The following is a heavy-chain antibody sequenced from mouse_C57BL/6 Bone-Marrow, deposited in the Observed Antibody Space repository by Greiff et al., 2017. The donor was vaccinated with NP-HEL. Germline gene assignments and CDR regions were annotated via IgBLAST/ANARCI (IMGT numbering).Heavy chain of an antibody. J-gene: IGHJ2*01. CDR2: IYPRDGNT. V-gene: IGHV1-78*01. CDR1: GYTITDPT. D-gene: IGHD4-1*01. Sequence: QVQLQQSVAEFVKPGASVKISCTVSGYTITDPTIHWMKQRPEQGLEWIGYIYPRDGNTKYNKKFKGKATLTADKSSSTAYMQLNSLTSEDPAVYFCARIGRGYFDDWGQGTTLTVYS. CDR3: ARIGRGYFDD.